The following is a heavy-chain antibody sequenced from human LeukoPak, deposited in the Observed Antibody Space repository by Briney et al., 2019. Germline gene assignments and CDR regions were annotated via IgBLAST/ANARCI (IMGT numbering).Heavy chain of an antibody. J-gene: IGHJ4*02. CDR2: IYYSGDT. V-gene: IGHV4-59*08. CDR1: GGSMTGYY. CDR3: ARQLTGKYRFDN. Sequence: PSETLSLTCTVSGGSMTGYYWIWIRQPPGKGLEWIGYIYYSGDTNYNPSLKSRATISVDTSKNQFSLKLNSVTATDTAIYYCARQLTGKYRFDNWGQGTLVTVSS. D-gene: IGHD7-27*01.